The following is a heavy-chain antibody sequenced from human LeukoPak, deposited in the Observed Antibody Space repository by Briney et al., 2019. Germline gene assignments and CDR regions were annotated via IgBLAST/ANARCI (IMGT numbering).Heavy chain of an antibody. V-gene: IGHV3-23*01. Sequence: GGSLRLSCAASGFTFNKFAMSWVRQAPGKGLEWVSGIIENGGETYYADSVRGRFTISRDNSKNTLYLQMNSLRAEDTAVYYCAKDYEYNSNTWYFHWGLGTLVSVSS. CDR2: IIENGGET. J-gene: IGHJ4*02. CDR3: AKDYEYNSNTWYFH. D-gene: IGHD6-13*01. CDR1: GFTFNKFA.